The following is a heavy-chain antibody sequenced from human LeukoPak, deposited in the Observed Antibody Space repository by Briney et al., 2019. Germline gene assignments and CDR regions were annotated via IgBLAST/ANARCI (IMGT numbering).Heavy chain of an antibody. J-gene: IGHJ4*02. CDR2: ISGSGGNT. CDR3: TRLFYYGRSGYYPDH. V-gene: IGHV3-23*01. Sequence: GGSLRLSCAVSGFTFGSYAMTWVRQAPGKGLEWVSTISGSGGNTYYADSVKGRFTISRDNSKNTLYLQMNSLKTEDTAIYYCTRLFYYGRSGYYPDHWGQGTLVTVSS. CDR1: GFTFGSYA. D-gene: IGHD3-22*01.